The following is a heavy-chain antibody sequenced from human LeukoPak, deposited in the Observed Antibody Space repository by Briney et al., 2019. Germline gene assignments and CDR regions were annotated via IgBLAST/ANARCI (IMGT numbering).Heavy chain of an antibody. CDR2: IHNDGNT. CDR1: GLTFNDAW. J-gene: IGHJ4*02. V-gene: IGHV3-66*01. D-gene: IGHD1-1*01. CDR3: ARGFLQLTPYYFDY. Sequence: QPGGSLRLSCAASGLTFNDAWMSWVRQSPEKGLEWVSIIHNDGNTYYAHSVKGRFTVSRDNSKNTVSLQMDSLRVDDTAVYFCARGFLQLTPYYFDYWGQGTLVTVSS.